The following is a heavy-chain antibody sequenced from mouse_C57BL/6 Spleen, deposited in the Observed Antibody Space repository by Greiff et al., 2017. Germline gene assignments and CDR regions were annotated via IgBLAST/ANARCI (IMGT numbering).Heavy chain of an antibody. CDR3: ARLRGSSYYFDY. Sequence: YLFKPFSSVNLSCKASGYTFTIYFMHWVKQRPGRGLEWIGRIDPNSGGTNYNEKFKSKATLTVDKPSSTAYMQLSSLTSEDSAVYYCARLRGSSYYFDYWGQGTTLTVSS. D-gene: IGHD1-1*01. V-gene: IGHV1-72*01. CDR2: IDPNSGGT. CDR1: GYTFTIYF. J-gene: IGHJ2*01.